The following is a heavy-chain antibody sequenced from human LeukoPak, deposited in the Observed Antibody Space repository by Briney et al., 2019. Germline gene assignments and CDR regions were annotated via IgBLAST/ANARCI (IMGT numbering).Heavy chain of an antibody. CDR3: ATLAAPSAPYYFDY. V-gene: IGHV5-51*01. Sequence: GKSLKISCKSSGYSFISYWIGWVRRMPGKGLEWMGIIYPGGSDIRYSPSFQGQVTISVDKSISTAYLQWSSLKASDTAMYYCATLAAPSAPYYFDYWGQGTLVTVSS. D-gene: IGHD6-6*01. CDR2: IYPGGSDI. CDR1: GYSFISYW. J-gene: IGHJ4*02.